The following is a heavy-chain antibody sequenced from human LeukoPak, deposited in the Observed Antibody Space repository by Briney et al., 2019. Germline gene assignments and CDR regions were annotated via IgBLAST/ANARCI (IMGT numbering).Heavy chain of an antibody. Sequence: ASVKVSCKASGYTFSIYYMHWVRQAPGQGLEWMGIINPSGDATAYAQRFQGRVTMTSDTSTNTLYMELSSLRSEDTAVYYCARGGDYGDYLEHWGQGTLVIVSS. V-gene: IGHV1-46*01. J-gene: IGHJ4*02. D-gene: IGHD4-17*01. CDR1: GYTFSIYY. CDR3: ARGGDYGDYLEH. CDR2: INPSGDAT.